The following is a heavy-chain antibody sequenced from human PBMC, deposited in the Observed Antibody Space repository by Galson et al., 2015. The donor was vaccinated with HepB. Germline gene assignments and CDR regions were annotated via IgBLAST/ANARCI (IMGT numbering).Heavy chain of an antibody. CDR3: AREDTAMTIDY. J-gene: IGHJ4*02. D-gene: IGHD5-18*01. CDR2: ISYDGSNK. V-gene: IGHV3-30*04. CDR1: GFTFSSYA. Sequence: SLRLSCAASGFTFSSYAMHWVRQAPGKGLEWVAVISYDGSNKYYADSVKGRFTISRDNSKNTLYLQMNSLRAEDTAVYYCAREDTAMTIDYWGQGTLVTVSS.